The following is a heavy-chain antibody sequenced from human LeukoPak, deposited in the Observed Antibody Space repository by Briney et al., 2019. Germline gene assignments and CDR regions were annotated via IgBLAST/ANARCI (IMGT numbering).Heavy chain of an antibody. J-gene: IGHJ4*02. Sequence: GGSLRLSCAASGFTFSNAWMSWVRQAPGKGLEWVGRIKSKTDGGTTDYAAPVKGRFTTSRDDSKHTRYLQMNSLKTEDTAVYYCTTDRIVATIDFDYWGQGTLVTVSS. CDR3: TTDRIVATIDFDY. D-gene: IGHD5-12*01. V-gene: IGHV3-15*01. CDR1: GFTFSNAW. CDR2: IKSKTDGGTT.